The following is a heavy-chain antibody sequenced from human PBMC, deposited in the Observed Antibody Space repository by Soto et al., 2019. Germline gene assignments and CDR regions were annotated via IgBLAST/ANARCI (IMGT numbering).Heavy chain of an antibody. D-gene: IGHD3-10*01. Sequence: HPGGSVRLSCAASGFSFSSYGMHWLRQATGKGLEWVAVISIDGSNKYYADSVKGRFTTSRDNSKNTLYLQMNSLRAADTALYNCANAGGRGAGSYWSNAFETWGQGTMVTVAS. J-gene: IGHJ3*02. CDR3: ANAGGRGAGSYWSNAFET. CDR1: GFSFSSYG. CDR2: ISIDGSNK. V-gene: IGHV3-30*18.